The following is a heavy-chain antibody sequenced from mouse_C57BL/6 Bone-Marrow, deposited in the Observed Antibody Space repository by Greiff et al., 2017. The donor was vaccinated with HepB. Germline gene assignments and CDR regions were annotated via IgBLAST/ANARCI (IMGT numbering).Heavy chain of an antibody. CDR3: AMTYYGNYGYFDV. CDR2: FHPYNDDT. D-gene: IGHD2-10*01. V-gene: IGHV1-47*01. J-gene: IGHJ1*03. Sequence: QVQLQQSGAELVKPGASVKMSCKASGYTFTTYPIEWMKQNHGKSLEWIGNFHPYNDDTKYNEKFKVKATLTVEKSSSTVYLELSRLTSDDSAVYYCAMTYYGNYGYFDVWGTGTTVTVSS. CDR1: GYTFTTYP.